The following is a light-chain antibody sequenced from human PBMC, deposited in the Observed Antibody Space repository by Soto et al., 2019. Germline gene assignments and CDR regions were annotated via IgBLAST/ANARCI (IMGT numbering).Light chain of an antibody. Sequence: QSVLTQAVSGSAFPLPSITISSTRTNSDVGGYNYVSWYQHHPGKAPKLMIYDVSNRPSGVSNRFSGSKSGNTTSLTISGLQAEDEAAYYCSSYTRSSTLPYVFGTGTKVTVL. V-gene: IGLV2-14*03. J-gene: IGLJ1*01. CDR1: NSDVGGYNY. CDR3: SSYTRSSTLPYV. CDR2: DVS.